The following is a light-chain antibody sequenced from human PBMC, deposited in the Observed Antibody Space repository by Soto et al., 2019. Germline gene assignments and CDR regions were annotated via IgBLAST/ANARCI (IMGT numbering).Light chain of an antibody. CDR1: SSNIGSNP. CDR2: TDD. CDR3: AAWDDSLDAGV. V-gene: IGLV1-44*01. J-gene: IGLJ3*02. Sequence: QSVLTQPPSASGTPGQRVTISCSGSSSNIGSNPVNWYQQFPGTAPKLLMYTDDQRPSGVPDRFSGSKSGTSASLAISGLQSEDDSHYYCAAWDDSLDAGVFGGGTKLTVL.